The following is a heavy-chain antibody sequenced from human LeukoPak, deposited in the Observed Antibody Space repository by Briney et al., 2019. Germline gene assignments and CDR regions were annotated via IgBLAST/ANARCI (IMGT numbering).Heavy chain of an antibody. D-gene: IGHD3-10*01. J-gene: IGHJ3*02. CDR2: IYPGDSHT. CDR1: GNIFTNNW. CDR3: ARQESSLWDGFDI. V-gene: IGHV5-51*01. Sequence: GESLKISCKGSGNIFTNNWIGWVRQMPGKGLEWMGIIYPGDSHTIYGPAFQGQVTMSADKSISTAYLHWSSLKASDTAMYYCARQESSLWDGFDIWGHGAMVTVSS.